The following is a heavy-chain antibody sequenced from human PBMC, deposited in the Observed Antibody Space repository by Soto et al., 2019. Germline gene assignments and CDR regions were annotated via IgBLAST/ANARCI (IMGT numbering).Heavy chain of an antibody. Sequence: ASVKVSCKASGYIFTAYSMHWVRQAPGQGLEWVGWFNPDSGDTIYAQKFQGRVTLTGDTSISTAYMELYSLTSDDTAGYYCAREASAVISLDYWGLGTLVTVAS. CDR2: FNPDSGDT. D-gene: IGHD6-19*01. CDR3: AREASAVISLDY. CDR1: GYIFTAYS. V-gene: IGHV1-2*02. J-gene: IGHJ4*02.